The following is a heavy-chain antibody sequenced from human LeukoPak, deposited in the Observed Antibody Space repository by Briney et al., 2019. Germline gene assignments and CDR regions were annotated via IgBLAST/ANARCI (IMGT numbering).Heavy chain of an antibody. CDR2: ISSSGSYI. D-gene: IGHD6-13*01. V-gene: IGHV3-21*01. Sequence: KPGGSLRLSCTASGFTFSTYSMDWVRQAPGKGLEWVSSISSSGSYIYYADSLKGRFTISRDNAKNSLYLQMNSLRAEDTAVYYCAREDASSWDYWGQGILVTVSS. CDR3: AREDASSWDY. CDR1: GFTFSTYS. J-gene: IGHJ4*02.